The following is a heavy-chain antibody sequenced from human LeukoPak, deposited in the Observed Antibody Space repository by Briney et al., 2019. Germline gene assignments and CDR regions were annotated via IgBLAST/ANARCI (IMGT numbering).Heavy chain of an antibody. CDR2: SNPNSGGQ. J-gene: IGHJ4*02. Sequence: ASVKVSCKASGYTFTGYYMHWVRQATGQGLEWMGRSNPNSGGQNYAQKFQGRVTMTRDTYISTDYIELSRLRSDDTAVYYCARDYYDSSGYYPLFDYWGQGTLVTVSS. CDR3: ARDYYDSSGYYPLFDY. V-gene: IGHV1-2*06. D-gene: IGHD3-22*01. CDR1: GYTFTGYY.